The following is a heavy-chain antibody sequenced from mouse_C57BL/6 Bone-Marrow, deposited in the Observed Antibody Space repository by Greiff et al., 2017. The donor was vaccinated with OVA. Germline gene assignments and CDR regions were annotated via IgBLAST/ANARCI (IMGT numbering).Heavy chain of an antibody. J-gene: IGHJ3*01. CDR1: GYTFTSYW. CDR3: ASGYYGSL. Sequence: QVQLQQPGAELVKPGASVKLSCKASGYTFTSYWMQWVKQRPGQGLEWIGEIDPSDSYTYYNQKFKGKATLTVDTSSSTAYMQLSSLTSEDSAVYYCASGYYGSLWGQGTLVTVSA. D-gene: IGHD1-1*01. CDR2: IDPSDSYT. V-gene: IGHV1-50*01.